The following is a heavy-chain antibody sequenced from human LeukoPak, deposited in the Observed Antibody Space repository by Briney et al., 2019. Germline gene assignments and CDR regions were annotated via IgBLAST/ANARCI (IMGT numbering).Heavy chain of an antibody. CDR2: INEGGDGA. CDR3: TKRTGVTELHFDQ. V-gene: IGHV3-23*01. D-gene: IGHD1-7*01. Sequence: PGGSLRLSCAASGFTFSNYIMGWVRQAPGRGLEWVSAINEGGDGADYADSVKGQFTISRDNSKNTVYLEMNSLRAEDTAVYYCTKRTGVTELHFDQWGQGTLVTVSS. J-gene: IGHJ4*02. CDR1: GFTFSNYI.